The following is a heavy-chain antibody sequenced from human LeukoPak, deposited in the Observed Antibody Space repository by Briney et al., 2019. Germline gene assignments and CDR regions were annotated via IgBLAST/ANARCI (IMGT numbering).Heavy chain of an antibody. CDR2: IYHTGST. CDR1: GASISRAGYY. D-gene: IGHD2-2*01. V-gene: IGHV4-30-2*01. Sequence: SETLSLTCIVSGASISRAGYYWSWIRQPPGKDLEWIGYIYHTGSTYYNPSLESRVTISVDRSKNQFSLKLSSVTAADTAVYYCARVWGGLPAAIPWGAFDIWGQGTLVTVSS. J-gene: IGHJ3*02. CDR3: ARVWGGLPAAIPWGAFDI.